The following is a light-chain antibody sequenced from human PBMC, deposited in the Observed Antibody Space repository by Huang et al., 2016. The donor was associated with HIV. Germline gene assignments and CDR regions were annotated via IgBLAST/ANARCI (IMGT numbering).Light chain of an antibody. V-gene: IGKV3-20*01. CDR2: GAS. J-gene: IGKJ5*01. Sequence: EIVLTQSQGILSLSPGDRATLSCRASKSITDNYLACYQQKPAQTPRLLIYGASSRPTGIPDRFSGSGSGTDFTLTISRLEPEDFAVYYCQQYGSSPPNTCGQGTRLEIK. CDR1: KSITDNY. CDR3: QQYGSSPPNT.